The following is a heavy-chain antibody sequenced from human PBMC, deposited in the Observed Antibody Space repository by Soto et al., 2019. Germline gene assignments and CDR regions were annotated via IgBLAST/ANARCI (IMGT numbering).Heavy chain of an antibody. Sequence: PGGSLRLSCAASGYTFSDYYMSWIRQAPGKGLEWISYIDTSGTKIYYADSVKGRFTITRDNAKNSLYLEMNSLRDEDTAVYYCAKEWTQWLVQYPMNAFDIWGQGTMVTVAS. V-gene: IGHV3-11*01. CDR2: IDTSGTKI. D-gene: IGHD6-19*01. CDR3: AKEWTQWLVQYPMNAFDI. J-gene: IGHJ3*02. CDR1: GYTFSDYY.